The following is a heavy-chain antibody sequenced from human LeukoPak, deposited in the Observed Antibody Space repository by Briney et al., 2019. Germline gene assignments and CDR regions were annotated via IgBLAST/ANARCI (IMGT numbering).Heavy chain of an antibody. CDR1: GGSFSGYY. V-gene: IGHV4-34*10. CDR3: ARYYDSRTTFDY. J-gene: IGHJ4*02. Sequence: SETLSLTCAVYGGSFSGYYWSWIRQPPGKGLEWIGEINHSGSTNYNPSLKSRVTMSVDTSKNQFSLTLSSVTAVDTAVYHCARYYDSRTTFDYWGQGALVTVSS. D-gene: IGHD3-22*01. CDR2: INHSGST.